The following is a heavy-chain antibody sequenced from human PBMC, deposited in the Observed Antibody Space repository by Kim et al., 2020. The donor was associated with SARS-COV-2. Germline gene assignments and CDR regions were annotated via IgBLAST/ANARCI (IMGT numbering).Heavy chain of an antibody. D-gene: IGHD1-26*01. Sequence: GGSLRLSCTPSGFTFSSYAMNWVRQAPGKGLEWVSSITGSGNGGTTYYADSVKGRFTISRDNYKNTLYLQMTSLRAEDTAVYYCANFGDLYTGSYAYSLHWGQGTLVPVSS. J-gene: IGHJ1*01. CDR1: GFTFSSYA. CDR3: ANFGDLYTGSYAYSLH. V-gene: IGHV3-23*01. CDR2: ITGSGNGGTT.